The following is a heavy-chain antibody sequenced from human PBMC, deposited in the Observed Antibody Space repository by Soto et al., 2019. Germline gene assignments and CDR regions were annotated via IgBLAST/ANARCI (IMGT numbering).Heavy chain of an antibody. CDR3: ARGSSIAGLYYGMDV. V-gene: IGHV4-4*02. CDR1: GGSISSSNW. J-gene: IGHJ6*02. CDR2: IYHSGST. Sequence: PSETLSLTCAVSGGSISSSNWWSWVRQPPGKGLEWIGEIYHSGSTNYNPSLKSRVTISVDKSKNQFSLKLSSVTVADTAVYYCARGSSIAGLYYGMDVWGQGTTVTVSS. D-gene: IGHD6-6*01.